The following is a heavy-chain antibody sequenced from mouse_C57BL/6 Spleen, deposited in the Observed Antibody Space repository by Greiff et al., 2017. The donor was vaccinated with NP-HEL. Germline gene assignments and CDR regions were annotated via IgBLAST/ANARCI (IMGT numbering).Heavy chain of an antibody. V-gene: IGHV3-6*01. D-gene: IGHD2-5*01. Sequence: EVKLMESGPGLVKPSQSLSLTCSVTGYSITSGYYWNWIRQFPGNQLEWMGYISYDGSNNYNPSLKNRISITRDTSKNQFFLKLNSVTTEDTATYYCAREGYYSNHYFDYWGQGTTLTVSS. CDR3: AREGYYSNHYFDY. J-gene: IGHJ2*01. CDR1: GYSITSGYY. CDR2: ISYDGSN.